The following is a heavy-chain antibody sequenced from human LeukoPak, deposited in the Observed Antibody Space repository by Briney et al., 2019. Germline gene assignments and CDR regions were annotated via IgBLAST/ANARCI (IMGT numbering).Heavy chain of an antibody. J-gene: IGHJ4*02. D-gene: IGHD2-8*02. Sequence: PGGSLRLSCAASVFTFCSDSMNWVRQAPREGLEWGSSICSSISYIYYADSVKGRFTISRDNAKNSLYLQMNSLRAEDTAVYYCARDGYCTGGVCYRKVDYWGQGTLVTVSS. CDR1: VFTFCSDS. CDR3: ARDGYCTGGVCYRKVDY. CDR2: ICSSISYI. V-gene: IGHV3-21*01.